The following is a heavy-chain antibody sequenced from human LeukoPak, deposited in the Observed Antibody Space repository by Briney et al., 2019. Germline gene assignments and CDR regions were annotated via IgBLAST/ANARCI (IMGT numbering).Heavy chain of an antibody. CDR3: ARESQYYDILTGYDFDY. J-gene: IGHJ4*02. CDR2: ISSGSSYI. CDR1: GFTFSSYS. D-gene: IGHD3-9*01. V-gene: IGHV3-21*01. Sequence: PGGSLRLSCAASGFTFSSYSMNWVRQAPGKGLEWVSSISSGSSYIYYADSVKGRFTTSRDNAKNSLYLQMNSLRAEDTAVYYCARESQYYDILTGYDFDYWGQGTLVTVSS.